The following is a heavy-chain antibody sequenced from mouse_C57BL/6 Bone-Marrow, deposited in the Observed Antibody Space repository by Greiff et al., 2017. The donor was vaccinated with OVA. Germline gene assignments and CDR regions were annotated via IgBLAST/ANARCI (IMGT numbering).Heavy chain of an antibody. J-gene: IGHJ2*01. CDR3: ARSYGSSYGFFDY. CDR1: GFNIKNSY. Sequence: VQLQQSVAELVRPGASVKLSCTASGFNIKNSYMHWVKQRPEQGLEWIGRIDPANGNTKYAPKFQGKATLTADTSSNTAYLQLSSLTSEDTAIYSGARSYGSSYGFFDYWGQGTTLTVSS. D-gene: IGHD1-1*01. CDR2: IDPANGNT. V-gene: IGHV14-3*01.